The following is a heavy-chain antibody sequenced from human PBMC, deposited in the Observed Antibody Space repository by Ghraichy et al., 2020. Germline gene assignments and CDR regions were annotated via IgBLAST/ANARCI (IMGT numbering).Heavy chain of an antibody. J-gene: IGHJ4*02. CDR3: ARQSAASADFDY. CDR1: GYSFTGYY. CDR2: INPNSGAT. V-gene: IGHV1-2*02. D-gene: IGHD2-15*01. Sequence: ASVKVSCKASGYSFTGYYMHWVRQAPGQGLEWMGWINPNSGATMYALNFRGRVTMTRDTSISTGYMDLSSLGSDDTAVYLCARQSAASADFDYWGQGTLVTVSS.